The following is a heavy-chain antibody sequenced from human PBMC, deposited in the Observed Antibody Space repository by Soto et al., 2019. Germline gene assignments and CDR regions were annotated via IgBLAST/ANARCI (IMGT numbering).Heavy chain of an antibody. CDR1: GGTFSSYA. V-gene: IGHV1-69*12. CDR2: IIPIFGTA. CDR3: ARDGFYCSGGSCYYPDAFDI. Sequence: QVQLVQSGAEVKKPGSSVKVSCKASGGTFSSYAISWVRQAPGQGLEWMGGIIPIFGTANYAQKFQGRVKITADESTSTAYMELSSLRSEDTAVYYCARDGFYCSGGSCYYPDAFDIWGQGTMVTVSS. J-gene: IGHJ3*02. D-gene: IGHD2-15*01.